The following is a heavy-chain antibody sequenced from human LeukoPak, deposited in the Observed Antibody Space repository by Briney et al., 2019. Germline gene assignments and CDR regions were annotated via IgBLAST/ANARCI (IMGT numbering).Heavy chain of an antibody. CDR1: VFTFDDYG. D-gene: IGHD3-10*01. V-gene: IGHV3-20*04. J-gene: IGHJ4*02. CDR3: ARVTGPTSTVVRGVIIPAFDY. CDR2: INWNGGST. Sequence: GGSLRLSCAASVFTFDDYGMSWVRQAPGKGLEWVSVINWNGGSTGYADSVKGRFTISRDNSKNTLYLQMNSLRAEDTAVYYCARVTGPTSTVVRGVIIPAFDYWGQGTLVTVSS.